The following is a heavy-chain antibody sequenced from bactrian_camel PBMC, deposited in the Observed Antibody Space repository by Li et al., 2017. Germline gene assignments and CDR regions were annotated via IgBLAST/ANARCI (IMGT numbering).Heavy chain of an antibody. V-gene: IGHV3S1*01. J-gene: IGHJ6*01. Sequence: QVQLVESGGGSVQAGGSLRISCTASGVTDRRHCMGRFRQAPGTEREAVATIHTGGGTTYYSDSVKGRFTISQDNAKNTVYLEMNSLRPEDTAMYYCARAAAYPEYCEGEYLLNGGYWGQGTQVTVS. CDR3: ARAAAYPEYCEGEYLLNGGY. CDR2: IHTGGGTT. D-gene: IGHD1*01. CDR1: GVTDRRHC.